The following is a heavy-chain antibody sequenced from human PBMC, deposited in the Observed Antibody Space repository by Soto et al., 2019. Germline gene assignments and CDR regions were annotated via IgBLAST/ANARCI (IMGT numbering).Heavy chain of an antibody. CDR3: AICRDGYNYATS. V-gene: IGHV3-23*01. J-gene: IGHJ5*02. D-gene: IGHD5-12*01. Sequence: PGGSLRLSCAVSGFTFSSSAMSWVRQAPGKGLEWVSVISDSGGSTYYADSVKGRFTISRDNSKNTLYVQMNSLRAEDTAVYYCAICRDGYNYATSWGQGTLVTVSS. CDR1: GFTFSSSA. CDR2: ISDSGGST.